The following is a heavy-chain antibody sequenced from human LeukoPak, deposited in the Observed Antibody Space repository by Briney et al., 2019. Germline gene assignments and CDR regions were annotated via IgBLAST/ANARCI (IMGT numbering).Heavy chain of an antibody. V-gene: IGHV3-23*01. CDR3: AEDRGSGPLGWFDP. CDR2: ISGSGGRT. J-gene: IGHJ5*02. D-gene: IGHD3-10*01. CDR1: GFPFSSYA. Sequence: GSLRPPCPASGFPFSSYAMSWVRQAPGKGLEWVSAISGSGGRTYYADSVKGRFTISRDNSKTTLYRQLNSLRSEDTAVYYCAEDRGSGPLGWFDPWGQGTLVTVSS.